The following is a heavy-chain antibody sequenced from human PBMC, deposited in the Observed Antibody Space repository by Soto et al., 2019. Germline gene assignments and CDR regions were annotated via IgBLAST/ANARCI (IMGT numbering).Heavy chain of an antibody. CDR1: GFTFSSYA. CDR3: SLSDRYYGMDV. CDR2: ISTSGGST. Sequence: EVQLLESGGGLVQPGGSLRLSCAASGFTFSSYAMSWVRQAPGKGLEWVSSISTSGGSTYYADSLKGRFTISRDNANNTLYLHMNSLRAEDTAVYYCSLSDRYYGMDVWGLGTTVTVSS. V-gene: IGHV3-23*01. J-gene: IGHJ6*02.